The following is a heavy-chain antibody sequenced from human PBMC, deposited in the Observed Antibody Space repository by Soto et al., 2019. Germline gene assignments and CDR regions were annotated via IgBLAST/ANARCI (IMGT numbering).Heavy chain of an antibody. J-gene: IGHJ4*01. CDR1: GFIFSNYV. CDR3: ARTGQRVEPLDY. D-gene: IGHD6-13*01. CDR2: ISGRGDNT. Sequence: PGGSLRLSCAASGFIFSNYVMSWVRQTPGKGLEWVSGISGRGDNTYYADSVKGRFTVSRDNSKNTLYLQMDSLRAEDTAVYYCARTGQRVEPLDYRGQGTLVIVS. V-gene: IGHV3-23*01.